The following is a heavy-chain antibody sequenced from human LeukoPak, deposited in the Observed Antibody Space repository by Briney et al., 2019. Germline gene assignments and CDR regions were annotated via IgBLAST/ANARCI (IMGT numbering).Heavy chain of an antibody. Sequence: SETLSLTCAVYGGSFSGYYWSWIRQPPGRGLEWIGEINHSGSTNYNPSLKSRVTISVDTSKNQFSLKLSSVTAADTAVYYCAREGNLINASDYWGQGTLVTVSS. V-gene: IGHV4-34*01. CDR2: INHSGST. CDR1: GGSFSGYY. J-gene: IGHJ4*02. D-gene: IGHD2-8*01. CDR3: AREGNLINASDY.